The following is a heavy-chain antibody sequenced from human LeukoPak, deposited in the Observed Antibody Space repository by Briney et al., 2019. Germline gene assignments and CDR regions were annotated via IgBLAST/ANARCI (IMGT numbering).Heavy chain of an antibody. CDR1: GFTFSSYA. V-gene: IGHV3-23*01. CDR2: ISGSGGST. CDR3: AKERRGYCSSTSCYPTDY. Sequence: GGSLRLSCAASGFTFSSYAMSWVRQAPGKGLGWVSAISGSGGSTYYADSVKGRFTISRDNSKNTLYLQMNSLRAEDTAVYYCAKERRGYCSSTSCYPTDYWGQGTLVTVSS. J-gene: IGHJ4*02. D-gene: IGHD2-2*01.